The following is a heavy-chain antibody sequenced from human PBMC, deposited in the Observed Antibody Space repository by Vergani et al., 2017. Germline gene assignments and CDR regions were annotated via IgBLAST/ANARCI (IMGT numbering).Heavy chain of an antibody. Sequence: QVQLVQSGAEVKKPGSSVKVSCKASGGTFSSYTISWVRQAPGQGLEWMGRIIPILGIANYAQKFQGRVTITADKSTSTAYMELSSLRSEDTAVYYCDTSELAYCGGDCYSYFDYWGQGTLVTVSS. CDR3: DTSELAYCGGDCYSYFDY. D-gene: IGHD2-21*02. CDR2: IIPILGIA. V-gene: IGHV1-69*02. CDR1: GGTFSSYT. J-gene: IGHJ4*02.